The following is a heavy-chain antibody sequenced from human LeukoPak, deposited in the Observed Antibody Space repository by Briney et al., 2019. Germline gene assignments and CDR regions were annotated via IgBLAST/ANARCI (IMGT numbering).Heavy chain of an antibody. J-gene: IGHJ6*03. CDR2: ISSSSSYI. V-gene: IGHV3-21*01. D-gene: IGHD2-21*01. CDR1: GFTVSSNY. CDR3: ATLPSILWRFSMDV. Sequence: GGSLRLSCAASGFTVSSNYMSWVRQAPGKGLEWVSSISSSSSYIYYADSVKGRFTIPRDNAKNSLYLQMNSLRAEDTAVYYCATLPSILWRFSMDVWGKGTTVTVSS.